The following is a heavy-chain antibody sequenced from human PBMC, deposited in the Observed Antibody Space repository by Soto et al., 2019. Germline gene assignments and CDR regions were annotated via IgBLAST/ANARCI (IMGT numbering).Heavy chain of an antibody. Sequence: SETLSLSCTVSGGSISSSSYYWGWIRQPPGKGLEWIGSIYYSGSTYYNPSLKSRVTISVDTSKNQFSLKLSSVTAADTAVYYCATIHQFGGVLVKGNWFDPWGQGTLVTVSS. V-gene: IGHV4-39*01. CDR2: IYYSGST. CDR3: ATIHQFGGVLVKGNWFDP. CDR1: GGSISSSSYY. D-gene: IGHD3-16*02. J-gene: IGHJ5*02.